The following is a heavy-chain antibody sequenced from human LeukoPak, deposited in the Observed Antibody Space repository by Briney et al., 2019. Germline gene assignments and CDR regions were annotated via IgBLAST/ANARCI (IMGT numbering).Heavy chain of an antibody. CDR2: IYHSGST. V-gene: IGHV4-30-2*01. D-gene: IGHD3-22*01. J-gene: IGHJ4*02. CDR3: AREYYDSSGYYHYFDY. Sequence: SETLSLTCTVSGGSISSGGYYWSWIRQPPGKGLEWIGYIYHSGSTYYNPSLKSRVTISVDRSKNQFSLKLSSVTAADTAVYYCAREYYDSSGYYHYFDYWGQGTLVTVSS. CDR1: GGSISSGGYY.